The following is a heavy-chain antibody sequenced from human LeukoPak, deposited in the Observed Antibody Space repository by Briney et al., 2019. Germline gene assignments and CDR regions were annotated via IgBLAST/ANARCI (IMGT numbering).Heavy chain of an antibody. D-gene: IGHD2-2*01. CDR2: ISTDEIST. V-gene: IGHV3-74*01. CDR3: ARQSTNKPIEW. J-gene: IGHJ4*02. CDR1: GFTFGTYW. Sequence: GGSLRLSCAASGFTFGTYWMHWVRQAPGKGLVWVSRISTDEISTAYADSVKGRFTISRDNARNTLSLQMNSLRAEDTAVYYCARQSTNKPIEWWGQGTLVTVSS.